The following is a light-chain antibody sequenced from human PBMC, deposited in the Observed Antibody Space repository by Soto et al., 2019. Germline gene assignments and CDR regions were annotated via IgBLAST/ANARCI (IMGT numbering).Light chain of an antibody. V-gene: IGKV3-20*01. CDR3: QQYGTSPLT. J-gene: IGKJ4*01. Sequence: EIVLTQSPGTLSLSPGERATLSCRASQSVSSSYLAWYQRKPGQAPRLLIYGASSRATGIPDRFSGSGSGTDFTLTISRLEPEDFAVYYCQQYGTSPLTFGGGARLEVK. CDR2: GAS. CDR1: QSVSSSY.